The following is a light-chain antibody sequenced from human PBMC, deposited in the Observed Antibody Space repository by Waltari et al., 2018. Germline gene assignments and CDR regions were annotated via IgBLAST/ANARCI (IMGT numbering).Light chain of an antibody. Sequence: DIQMTQSPSTLSASVGDRVTITCRASQDITTSLDWYQQKPGKAPKVLIYRTSNLKSGVSSRFSGSGSGTEFTLTINSLQPDDFATYYCQQFHSYPVTLGGGTKVEIK. CDR3: QQFHSYPVT. J-gene: IGKJ4*01. CDR2: RTS. V-gene: IGKV1-5*03. CDR1: QDITTS.